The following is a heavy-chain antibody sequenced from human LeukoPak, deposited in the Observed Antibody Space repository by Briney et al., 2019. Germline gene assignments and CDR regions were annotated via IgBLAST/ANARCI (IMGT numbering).Heavy chain of an antibody. CDR1: GFTFSSFG. CDR2: IWYDGSNK. D-gene: IGHD4-17*01. V-gene: IGHV3-33*01. CDR3: ARDYGHYDRLDY. J-gene: IGHJ4*02. Sequence: GGSLRLSCEGSGFTFSSFGVHWVRQAPGRGLEWVANIWYDGSNKYYADSVKGRFTISRDNSKNTVYPQMNSLRAEDTAMYYCARDYGHYDRLDYWGQGTLVTVSS.